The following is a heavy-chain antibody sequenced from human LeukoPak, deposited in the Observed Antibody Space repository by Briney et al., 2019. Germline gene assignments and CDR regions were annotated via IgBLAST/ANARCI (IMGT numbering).Heavy chain of an antibody. V-gene: IGHV4-39*01. J-gene: IGHJ5*02. D-gene: IGHD1-14*01. CDR3: AGLIRPGWFDP. Sequence: SETLSLTCSVSGGSISSSYYFWGWIRQPPGKGLECIGSIYYSGSTYYNPSLKSRVTISVDTSKNQFSLKLSSVTAADTAVYYCAGLIRPGWFDPWGQGTLVTVSS. CDR2: IYYSGST. CDR1: GGSISSSYYF.